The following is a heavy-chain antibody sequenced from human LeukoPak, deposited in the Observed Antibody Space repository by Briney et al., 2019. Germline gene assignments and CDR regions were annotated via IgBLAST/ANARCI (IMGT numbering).Heavy chain of an antibody. CDR2: ISGSGGST. CDR3: AKGPWGELLREYFDY. CDR1: GFTFSSYA. Sequence: GGSLRLSCAASGFTFSSYAMSWARQAPGKGLEWVSAISGSGGSTYYADSVKGRFTISRDNSKNTLYLQMNSLRAEDTAVYYCAKGPWGELLREYFDYWGQGTLVTVSS. J-gene: IGHJ4*02. D-gene: IGHD1-26*01. V-gene: IGHV3-23*01.